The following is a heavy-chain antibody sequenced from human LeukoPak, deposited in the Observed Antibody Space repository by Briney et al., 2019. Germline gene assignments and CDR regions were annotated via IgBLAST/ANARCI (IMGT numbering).Heavy chain of an antibody. CDR3: ARKRPNYFDY. J-gene: IGHJ4*02. CDR2: IINGGGST. Sequence: GGSLRLSCAASGFTFSSYAMSWVRQAPGKGLEWVSAIINGGGSTHYADSVKGRFTISRDNAENSLYLQMNSLRAEDTALYYCARKRPNYFDYWGQGTLVTVSS. V-gene: IGHV3-23*01. CDR1: GFTFSSYA.